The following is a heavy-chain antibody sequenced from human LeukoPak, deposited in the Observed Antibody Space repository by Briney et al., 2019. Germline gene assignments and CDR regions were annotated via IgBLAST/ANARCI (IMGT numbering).Heavy chain of an antibody. J-gene: IGHJ4*02. CDR3: ARENIAAAGRIDY. Sequence: PGGSLRLSCAASGFTFSSYSMNWVRQAPGKGLEWVSSISSSSSYIYYADSVKGRFTISRDNAKNSLYLQMNSLRAEDTAVYYCARENIAAAGRIDYWGQGTLVTVSS. D-gene: IGHD6-13*01. V-gene: IGHV3-21*01. CDR1: GFTFSSYS. CDR2: ISSSSSYI.